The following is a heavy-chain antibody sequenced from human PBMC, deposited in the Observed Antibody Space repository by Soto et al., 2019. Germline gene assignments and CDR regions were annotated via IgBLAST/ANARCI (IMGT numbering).Heavy chain of an antibody. CDR2: INPNGGAT. Sequence: ASVKVSCKASGYTFTGYDMHWVRQAPGQGLEWMGWINPNGGATNYAQKFQGWVTMTRDTSISTAYMELSRLRSDDTAVYYCARSMTTVTTCDYWGQGTLVTVSS. J-gene: IGHJ4*02. CDR1: GYTFTGYD. D-gene: IGHD4-17*01. CDR3: ARSMTTVTTCDY. V-gene: IGHV1-2*04.